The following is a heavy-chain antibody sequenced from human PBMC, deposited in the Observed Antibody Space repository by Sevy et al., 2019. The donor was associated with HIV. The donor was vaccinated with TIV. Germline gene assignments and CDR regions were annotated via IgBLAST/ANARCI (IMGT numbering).Heavy chain of an antibody. Sequence: GGSLRLSFAASGFTFSNAWMSWVRQAPGKGLEWVGRIRSNTDGGTTDYAAPLKGRFTISRDDSKNTLYLQMNILKSEDTAVYYCTTDREYGDYKGGFDYWGQGTLVTVSS. J-gene: IGHJ4*02. CDR2: IRSNTDGGTT. V-gene: IGHV3-15*01. CDR1: GFTFSNAW. CDR3: TTDREYGDYKGGFDY. D-gene: IGHD4-17*01.